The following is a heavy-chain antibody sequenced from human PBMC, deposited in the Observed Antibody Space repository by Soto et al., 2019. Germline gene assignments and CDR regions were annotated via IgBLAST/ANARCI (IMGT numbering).Heavy chain of an antibody. Sequence: PSETLSLTCTVSGGSISRGDSYWSWIRQHPGGGLEWIGYIYSSGSTSYNPSLRSRVAISVDTSDNQFSLNLNSVTAADTAVYYCGRIYRLHLPGYSDFPGRGIPVTVSS. V-gene: IGHV4-31*03. J-gene: IGHJ4*02. CDR2: IYSSGST. CDR1: GGSISRGDSY. CDR3: GRIYRLHLPGYSDF. D-gene: IGHD2-2*01.